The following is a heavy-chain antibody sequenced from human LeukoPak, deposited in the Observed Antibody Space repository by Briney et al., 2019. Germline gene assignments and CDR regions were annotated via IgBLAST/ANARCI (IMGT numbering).Heavy chain of an antibody. V-gene: IGHV4-34*01. D-gene: IGHD3-10*01. CDR2: INHSGST. Sequence: SETLSLTCAVYGGSFSGYYWSWIRQPPGKGLEWIGEINHSGSTNYNPSLKSRVTISVDTFKNQFSLKLSSVTAADTAVYYCARGRYYGSGSYIYGNWFDPWGQGTLVTVSS. CDR3: ARGRYYGSGSYIYGNWFDP. CDR1: GGSFSGYY. J-gene: IGHJ5*02.